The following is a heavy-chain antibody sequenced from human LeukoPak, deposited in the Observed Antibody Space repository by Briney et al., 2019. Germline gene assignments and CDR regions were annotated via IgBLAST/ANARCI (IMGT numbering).Heavy chain of an antibody. CDR3: ARVNYDILTGPLYYYYYYMDV. CDR1: GGSISSSSYS. D-gene: IGHD3-9*01. Sequence: PSETPSLTCTVSGGSISSSSYSWGWIRQPPGKGLEWIGNIYYSGSTYYNPSLKSRVTISVDTSKNQFSLKLSSVTAADTAVYYCARVNYDILTGPLYYYYYYMDVWGKGTTVTISS. J-gene: IGHJ6*03. CDR2: IYYSGST. V-gene: IGHV4-39*07.